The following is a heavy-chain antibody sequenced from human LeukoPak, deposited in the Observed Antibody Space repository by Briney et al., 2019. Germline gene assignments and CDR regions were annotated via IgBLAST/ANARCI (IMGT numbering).Heavy chain of an antibody. J-gene: IGHJ4*02. Sequence: PGGSLRLSCAASGFTFSSYGMHWVRQAPGKGLEWVAFIRYDGSNKYYADSVKGRFTISRDNSKNTLYLQMNSLRAEDTAVYYCAKDGVAYYYDSSGYYFHYWGQGTLVTVSS. CDR3: AKDGVAYYYDSSGYYFHY. CDR1: GFTFSSYG. D-gene: IGHD3-22*01. V-gene: IGHV3-30*02. CDR2: IRYDGSNK.